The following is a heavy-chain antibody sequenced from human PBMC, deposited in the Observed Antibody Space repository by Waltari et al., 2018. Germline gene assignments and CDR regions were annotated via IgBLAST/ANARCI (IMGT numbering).Heavy chain of an antibody. V-gene: IGHV4-39*07. Sequence: QLQLQESGPGLVKPSETLSLTCTVSGGSISSSSYYWGWIRQPPGKGLEWIGSIYYSGSTYYNPSLKSRVTISVDTSKNQFSLKLSSVTAADTAVYYCAREGGRGIAVAGLSYWGQGTLVTVSS. CDR1: GGSISSSSYY. D-gene: IGHD6-19*01. CDR3: AREGGRGIAVAGLSY. CDR2: IYYSGST. J-gene: IGHJ4*02.